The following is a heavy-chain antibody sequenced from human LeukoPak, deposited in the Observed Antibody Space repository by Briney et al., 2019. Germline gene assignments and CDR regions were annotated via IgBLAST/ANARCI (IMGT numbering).Heavy chain of an antibody. CDR1: GFSFRVYS. Sequence: GGPLRLSCAASGFSFRVYSMNWVRQAPGQGLEWVSSISSSSSDISYADSVKGRFTISRDNAKNSLYLQMNSLRAEDTAVYYCARVPGGLEWADFDYWGQGTLVTVSS. J-gene: IGHJ4*02. V-gene: IGHV3-21*01. CDR3: ARVPGGLEWADFDY. CDR2: ISSSSSDI. D-gene: IGHD3-3*01.